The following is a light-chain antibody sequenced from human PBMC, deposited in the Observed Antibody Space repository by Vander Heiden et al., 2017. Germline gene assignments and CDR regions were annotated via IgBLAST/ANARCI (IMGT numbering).Light chain of an antibody. V-gene: IGKV1-39*01. Sequence: SYLSASGGDRGTITGWASQSISSYLNWYKQKQGKAPKLLIDAASSLQSGVQSRCSGSGVGTDFTLTISSRQPEDLAPYYCQQNDSNPPWTFGQGTKVEIK. CDR2: AAS. J-gene: IGKJ1*01. CDR3: QQNDSNPPWT. CDR1: QSISSY.